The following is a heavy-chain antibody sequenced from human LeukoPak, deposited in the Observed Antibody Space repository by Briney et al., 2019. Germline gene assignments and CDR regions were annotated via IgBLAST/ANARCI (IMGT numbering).Heavy chain of an antibody. J-gene: IGHJ3*02. CDR3: ARVGRYCSGGSCYLWAFDI. V-gene: IGHV3-23*01. CDR1: GFTFSSYA. D-gene: IGHD2-15*01. Sequence: GGSLRLSCAASGFTFSSYAMSWVRQAPGKGLEWVSAISGSGGSTYYADSVKGRFTISRDNSKNTLYLQMGSLRAEDMAVYYCARVGRYCSGGSCYLWAFDIWGQGTMVTVSS. CDR2: ISGSGGST.